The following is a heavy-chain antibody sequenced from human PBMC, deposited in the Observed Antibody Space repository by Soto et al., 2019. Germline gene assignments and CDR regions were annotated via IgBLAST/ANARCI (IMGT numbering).Heavy chain of an antibody. Sequence: GASVKVSCKASGYTFSSYYMNWVRQAPGQGLEWLGIINPSGGYTTYAQRFLGRVTMTRDTSTSTVYMELSSLRSEDTAVYYCARDYDSSGYPRYYFDYWGQGTLVTVSS. V-gene: IGHV1-46*01. D-gene: IGHD3-22*01. J-gene: IGHJ4*02. CDR3: ARDYDSSGYPRYYFDY. CDR1: GYTFSSYY. CDR2: INPSGGYT.